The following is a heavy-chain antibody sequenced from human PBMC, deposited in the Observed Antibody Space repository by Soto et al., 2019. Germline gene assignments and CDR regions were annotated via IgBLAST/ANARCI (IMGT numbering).Heavy chain of an antibody. CDR3: GVWLTGYYGY. J-gene: IGHJ4*02. CDR2: IYWDDDK. D-gene: IGHD3-9*01. V-gene: IGHV2-5*02. CDR1: GFSLSTSGVG. Sequence: QITLKESGPPLVKPTQTLTLTCTFSGFSLSTSGVGVGWMRQPPGKAMEWLGLIYWDDDKRYIPSLKSRLTNTKDTAKNQVVLTMTNLYPVYTATYYCGVWLTGYYGYLGQGTLVTVSS.